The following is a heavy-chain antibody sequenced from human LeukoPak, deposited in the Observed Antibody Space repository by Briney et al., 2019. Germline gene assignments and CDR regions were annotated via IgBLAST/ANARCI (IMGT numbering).Heavy chain of an antibody. CDR3: AREGYCSSTSCYTLFDY. Sequence: ASVKVSCKASGYTFTGYYMHWVRQAPGQGLEWMGRINPNSGGTNYAQKFQGRVTMTRDTSISTAYVELSRLRSDDTAVYYCAREGYCSSTSCYTLFDYWGQGTLVTVSS. CDR2: INPNSGGT. V-gene: IGHV1-2*06. J-gene: IGHJ4*02. D-gene: IGHD2-2*02. CDR1: GYTFTGYY.